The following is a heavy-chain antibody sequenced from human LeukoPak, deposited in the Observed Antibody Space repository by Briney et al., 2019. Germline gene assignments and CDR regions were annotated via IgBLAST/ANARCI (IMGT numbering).Heavy chain of an antibody. D-gene: IGHD6-13*01. J-gene: IGHJ3*02. CDR3: ARDSPAAGNDAFDI. Sequence: PSETLSLTCTVSGGSISSGDYYWSWIRQPPGKGLGWIGYIYYSGSTYYNPSLKSRVTISVDTSKNQFSLKLSSVTAADTAVYYCARDSPAAGNDAFDIWGQGTMVTVSS. CDR1: GGSISSGDYY. V-gene: IGHV4-30-4*01. CDR2: IYYSGST.